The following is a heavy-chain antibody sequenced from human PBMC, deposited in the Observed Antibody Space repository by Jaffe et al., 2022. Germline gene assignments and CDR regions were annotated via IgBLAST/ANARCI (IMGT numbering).Heavy chain of an antibody. D-gene: IGHD3-9*01. J-gene: IGHJ3*02. CDR1: GYSISSGYY. V-gene: IGHV4-38-2*01. CDR3: ARQQLRYFDWLLSFGAFDI. CDR2: IYHSGST. Sequence: QVQLQESGPGLVKPSETLSLTCAVSGYSISSGYYWGWIRQPPGKGLEWIGSIYHSGSTYYNPSLKSRVTISVDTSKNQFSLKLSSVTAADTAVYYCARQQLRYFDWLLSFGAFDIWGQGTMVTVSS.